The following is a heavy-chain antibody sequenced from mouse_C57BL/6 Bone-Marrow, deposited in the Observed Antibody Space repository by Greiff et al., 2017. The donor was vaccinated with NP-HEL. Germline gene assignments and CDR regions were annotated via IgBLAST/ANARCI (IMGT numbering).Heavy chain of an antibody. Sequence: QVQLQQPGAELVRPGTSVKLSCKASGYTFTSYWMHWVKQRPGQGLEWIGVIDPSDSYTNYNQKFKGKATLTVDTSSSTAYMQLSSLTSEDSAVYYCARFITTVHWYCDVWGTGTTVTVSS. CDR2: IDPSDSYT. V-gene: IGHV1-59*01. D-gene: IGHD1-1*01. CDR1: GYTFTSYW. J-gene: IGHJ1*03. CDR3: ARFITTVHWYCDV.